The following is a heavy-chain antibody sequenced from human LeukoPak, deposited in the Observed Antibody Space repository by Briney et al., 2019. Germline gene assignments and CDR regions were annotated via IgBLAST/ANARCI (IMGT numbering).Heavy chain of an antibody. CDR2: ISYDGSNK. Sequence: GGSLRLSCVASGFIFTSYAMHWVRQAPGKGLEWVAVISYDGSNKYYADSVKGRFTISRDNSKNTLYLQMNSLRAEDTAVYYCARSKDSSGYKSFDYWGQGTLVTVSS. CDR1: GFIFTSYA. D-gene: IGHD3-22*01. V-gene: IGHV3-30-3*01. CDR3: ARSKDSSGYKSFDY. J-gene: IGHJ4*02.